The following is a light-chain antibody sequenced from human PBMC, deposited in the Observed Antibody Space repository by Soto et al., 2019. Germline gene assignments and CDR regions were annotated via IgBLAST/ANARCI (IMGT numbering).Light chain of an antibody. J-gene: IGKJ2*01. V-gene: IGKV3-11*01. CDR3: QLRT. CDR2: DVS. Sequence: EVVLTQSPATLSLSPGERATLSCRASQSINRYLAWYQQKPGQAPRLLIYDVSDRAAGIPARFSGSGSGTDFTLTISNLEPEDFAVYYCQLRTFGQGTKLESK. CDR1: QSINRY.